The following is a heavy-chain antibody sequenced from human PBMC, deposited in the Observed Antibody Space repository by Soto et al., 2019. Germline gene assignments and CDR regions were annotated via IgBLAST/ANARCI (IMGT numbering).Heavy chain of an antibody. D-gene: IGHD6-6*01. V-gene: IGHV3-23*01. CDR3: AKFQGARIAAPWLRAFHI. CDR2: ISGSGDST. J-gene: IGHJ3*02. CDR1: GFTFSSYA. Sequence: EVQLLESGGGLVQPGGSLRLSCAASGFTFSSYAMSWVRQAPGKGLEWVSAISGSGDSTYYADSVKGRFTISRDNSKNTLYLQMTSLRAEATAVYYCAKFQGARIAAPWLRAFHIWGQGTMVTVSS.